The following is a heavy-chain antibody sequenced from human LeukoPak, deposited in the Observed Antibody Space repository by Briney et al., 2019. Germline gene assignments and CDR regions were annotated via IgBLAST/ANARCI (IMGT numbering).Heavy chain of an antibody. CDR2: ISGSGGST. J-gene: IGHJ4*02. V-gene: IGHV3-23*01. Sequence: GGSLRLSCAASGFTYSSYAMSWVSQAPGKGLEWVSAISGSGGSTYYADSVKGRFTISRDNSKNTLYLQMNSLRAEDTAVYYCAKELLWFGEQDYWGQGTLVTVSS. CDR1: GFTYSSYA. CDR3: AKELLWFGEQDY. D-gene: IGHD3-10*01.